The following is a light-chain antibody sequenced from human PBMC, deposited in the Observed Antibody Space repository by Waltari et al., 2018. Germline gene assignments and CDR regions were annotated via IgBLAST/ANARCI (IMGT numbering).Light chain of an antibody. CDR1: QSVLYSSNNKNY. V-gene: IGKV4-1*01. Sequence: DIVMTQSPDSLAVSLGERATINCKSSQSVLYSSNNKNYLAWYQQKPGQPPKLLIYWASTRAAGVPARFSGSGSGTDFTLTISSLQAEYVAVYYCQQYYSTPPTFGPGTKVDIK. CDR2: WAS. J-gene: IGKJ3*01. CDR3: QQYYSTPPT.